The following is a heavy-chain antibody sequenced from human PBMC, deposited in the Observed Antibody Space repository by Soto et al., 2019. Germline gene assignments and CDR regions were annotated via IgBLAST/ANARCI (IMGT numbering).Heavy chain of an antibody. CDR2: ISGSGGST. Sequence: PGGALRLSCAASGFTFSSYAMSWVRQAPGKGLEWVSAISGSGGSTYYADSVKGRFTISRDNSKNTLYLQMNSLRAEDTAVYYCAKGLRAAAGLFYFDYWGQGTLVTVSS. CDR1: GFTFSSYA. J-gene: IGHJ4*02. V-gene: IGHV3-23*01. CDR3: AKGLRAAAGLFYFDY. D-gene: IGHD6-13*01.